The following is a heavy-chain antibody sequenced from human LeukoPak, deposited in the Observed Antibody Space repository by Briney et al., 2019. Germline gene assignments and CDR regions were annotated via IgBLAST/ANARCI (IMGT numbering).Heavy chain of an antibody. V-gene: IGHV3-48*03. D-gene: IGHD3-10*01. CDR1: GFTFSSYE. J-gene: IGHJ4*02. Sequence: GGSLRLSCAASGFTFSSYEMNWVRQAPGKGLEWVSYISSSGSTIYYADSVKGRFTISRDNAKNSLYLQMNSLGAEDTAVYYCARGLLWFGELSPFDYWGQGTLVTVSS. CDR2: ISSSGSTI. CDR3: ARGLLWFGELSPFDY.